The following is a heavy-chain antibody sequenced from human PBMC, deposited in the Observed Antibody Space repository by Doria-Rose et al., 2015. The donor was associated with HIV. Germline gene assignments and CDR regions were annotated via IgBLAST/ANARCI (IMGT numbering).Heavy chain of an antibody. D-gene: IGHD6-13*01. CDR2: IFSDDDR. Sequence: SGPVLVKPTETLTLTCTVSGVSLSSPGMGVSWIRQPPGKALEWLANIFSDDDRSYKTSLKSRLTISRVTSKSKVVLAMTDMDPVDTATYYCARIKSSRWYHKYYFDFWGQGTLVIVSA. J-gene: IGHJ4*02. CDR3: ARIKSSRWYHKYYFDF. CDR1: GVSLSSPGMG. V-gene: IGHV2-26*01.